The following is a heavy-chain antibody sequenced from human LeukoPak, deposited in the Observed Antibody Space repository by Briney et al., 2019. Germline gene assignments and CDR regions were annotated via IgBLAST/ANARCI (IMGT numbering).Heavy chain of an antibody. V-gene: IGHV1-2*02. J-gene: IGHJ4*02. CDR2: INPNSGGT. D-gene: IGHD3/OR15-3a*01. CDR3: ARAPVDYQDFDY. Sequence: ASVKVSCKASGYTFDTYGISWVRQAPGQGLEWMGWINPNSGGTNYAQKFQGRVTMTRDTSISTAYMELSRLRSDDTAVYYCARAPVDYQDFDYWGQGTLVTVSS. CDR1: GYTFDTYG.